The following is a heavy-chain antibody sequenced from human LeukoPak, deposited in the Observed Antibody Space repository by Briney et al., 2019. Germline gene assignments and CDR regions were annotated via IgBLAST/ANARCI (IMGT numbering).Heavy chain of an antibody. Sequence: PGGSLRLSCAASGFTFSSYWIHWVRQAPGKGLLWLSRINNDGSSTSYADSVKGRFTISKDNAKNSLYLQMNSLRAEDTALYHCARNNGMDVWGQGTTVIVSS. CDR2: INNDGSST. J-gene: IGHJ6*02. CDR1: GFTFSSYW. CDR3: ARNNGMDV. V-gene: IGHV3-74*01.